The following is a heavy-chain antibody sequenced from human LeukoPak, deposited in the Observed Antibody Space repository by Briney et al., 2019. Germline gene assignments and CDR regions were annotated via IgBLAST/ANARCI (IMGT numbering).Heavy chain of an antibody. V-gene: IGHV4-31*03. CDR2: IYDSGTT. D-gene: IGHD1-14*01. Sequence: SETLSLTCTVSGGSISSSSHYWSWIRQHPGKGLEWIGYIYDSGTTYYNPALQSRVTISVDTSDNQFSLKLRSLTAADTAVYYCARGGDRRGFDYWGQGTLVTVSS. J-gene: IGHJ4*02. CDR1: GGSISSSSHY. CDR3: ARGGDRRGFDY.